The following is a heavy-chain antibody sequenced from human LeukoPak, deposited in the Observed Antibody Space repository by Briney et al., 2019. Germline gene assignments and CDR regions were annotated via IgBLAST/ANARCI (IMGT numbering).Heavy chain of an antibody. V-gene: IGHV1-69*04. CDR2: IIPIFGIA. Sequence: RASVKVSCKASGGTFSSYAISWVRQAPGQGLEWMGRIIPIFGIANYAQKFQGRVTITADKSTSTAYMELSSLRSEDTAVYYCARDPGDLAVWGQGTLVTVSS. CDR1: GGTFSSYA. CDR3: ARDPGDLAV. J-gene: IGHJ4*02. D-gene: IGHD4-17*01.